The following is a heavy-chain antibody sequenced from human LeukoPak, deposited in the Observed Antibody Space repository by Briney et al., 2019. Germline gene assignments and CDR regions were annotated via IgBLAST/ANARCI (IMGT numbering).Heavy chain of an antibody. V-gene: IGHV1-69*06. Sequence: GASVKVSCKASGGTFSSYAISWVRQAPGQGLEWMGGIIPIFGTANYAQKFQGRVTITADKSTSTAYMELSSLRSEDTAVYYCARGSSRWLQYSAVDYWGQGTLVTVSS. CDR3: ARGSSRWLQYSAVDY. J-gene: IGHJ4*02. CDR1: GGTFSSYA. D-gene: IGHD5-24*01. CDR2: IIPIFGTA.